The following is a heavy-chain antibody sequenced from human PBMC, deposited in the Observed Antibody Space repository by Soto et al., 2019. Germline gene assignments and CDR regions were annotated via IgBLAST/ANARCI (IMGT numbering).Heavy chain of an antibody. Sequence: SVKVSCKTSGGIFNSYALSWVRQAPGQGPEWMGQIVPIFGSPKYAQKFQGRVTITADESTNTAYMELTSLTSEDTAMYYCAREKFSNYFDPWGQGTQVTVSS. V-gene: IGHV1-69*13. D-gene: IGHD3-3*01. CDR3: AREKFSNYFDP. J-gene: IGHJ5*02. CDR1: GGIFNSYA. CDR2: IVPIFGSP.